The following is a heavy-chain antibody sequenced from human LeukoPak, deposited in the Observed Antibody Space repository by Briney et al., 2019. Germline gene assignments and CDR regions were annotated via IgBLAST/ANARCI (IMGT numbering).Heavy chain of an antibody. D-gene: IGHD3-22*01. V-gene: IGHV3-23*01. CDR1: GFTFSRYG. J-gene: IGHJ4*02. Sequence: GGTLRLSCAASGFTFSRYGMSWVRQAPGKGLEWVAAISGSVASTYYADSVKGRLTISRDNSKNTLYLQMNSLRAEDTAVYYCAKHPSGYYYDLFDYWGQGTLVTVSS. CDR2: ISGSVAST. CDR3: AKHPSGYYYDLFDY.